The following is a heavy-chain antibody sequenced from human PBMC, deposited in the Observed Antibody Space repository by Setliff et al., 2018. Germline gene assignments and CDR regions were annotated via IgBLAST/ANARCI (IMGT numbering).Heavy chain of an antibody. CDR1: GYTLTNYY. Sequence: GASVKVSCKASGYTLTNYYMHWVRQTPGQGLEWMGWISPYSGESNYAQKFQDRLTVTADTSTKTTYMELRSLTSDDTAVYFCTRSRAPRVVLAADFDLWGQGTLVTVSS. J-gene: IGHJ4*02. D-gene: IGHD3-16*01. CDR3: TRSRAPRVVLAADFDL. CDR2: ISPYSGES. V-gene: IGHV1-2*02.